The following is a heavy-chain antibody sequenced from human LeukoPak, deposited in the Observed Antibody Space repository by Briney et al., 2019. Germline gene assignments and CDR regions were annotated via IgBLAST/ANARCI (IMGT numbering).Heavy chain of an antibody. CDR2: IRSGSRTL. V-gene: IGHV3-48*01. Sequence: GGSLRLSCAASGFTFSSYSMNWVRQAPGKGLEWVSYIRSGSRTLYYADSVKGRFTIFRDNAKNSLYLQMNRLRAEDTAVYYCARDGCSGGSCYFDYWGQGTLVTVSS. CDR3: ARDGCSGGSCYFDY. CDR1: GFTFSSYS. J-gene: IGHJ4*02. D-gene: IGHD2-15*01.